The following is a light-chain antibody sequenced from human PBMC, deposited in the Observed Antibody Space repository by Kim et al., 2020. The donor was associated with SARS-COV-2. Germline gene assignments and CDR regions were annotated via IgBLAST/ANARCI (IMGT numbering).Light chain of an antibody. CDR2: ETS. V-gene: IGKV3-11*01. Sequence: WSPGETAVLSCRASVSVANSFAWFQQRPGQAPRLRIFETSNRATGIPARFSGSGSGTGFTLTISSLEPEDFAVYYCQQRYNWTLTFGGGTKVNIK. CDR1: VSVANS. J-gene: IGKJ4*01. CDR3: QQRYNWTLT.